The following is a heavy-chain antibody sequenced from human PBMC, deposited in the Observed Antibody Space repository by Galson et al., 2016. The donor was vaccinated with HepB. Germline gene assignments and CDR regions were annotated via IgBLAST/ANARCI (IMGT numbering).Heavy chain of an antibody. CDR1: GGTFSSYA. V-gene: IGHV1-69*13. J-gene: IGHJ4*02. Sequence: SVKVSCKASGGTFSSYAISWVRQGPGQGLEWMGGITPIFGTTKYAQNFQGRVTITADESTSTAYMELSSLRSEDTAVYYCARTNWSYLYLDYWGQGTLLTVSS. CDR2: ITPIFGTT. D-gene: IGHD1-7*01. CDR3: ARTNWSYLYLDY.